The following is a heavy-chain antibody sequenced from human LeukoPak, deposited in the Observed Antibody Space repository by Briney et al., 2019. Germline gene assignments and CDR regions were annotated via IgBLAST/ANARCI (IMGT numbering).Heavy chain of an antibody. CDR3: AKGVPYYDILTGYSNLDY. V-gene: IGHV3-23*01. CDR1: GFTFSSYA. Sequence: GGPLRLSCAASGFTFSSYAMSWVRQAPGKGLEWVSAISGSGGSTYYADSVKGQFTISRDNSKNTLYLQMNSLRAEDTAVYYCAKGVPYYDILTGYSNLDYWGQGTLVTVSS. J-gene: IGHJ4*02. CDR2: ISGSGGST. D-gene: IGHD3-9*01.